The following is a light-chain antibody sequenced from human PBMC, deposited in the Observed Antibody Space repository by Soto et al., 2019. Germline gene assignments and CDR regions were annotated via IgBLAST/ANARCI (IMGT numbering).Light chain of an antibody. Sequence: DIQMTQSPSTLSASVGDRVTITCRASQSINNWLAWYQQNQGKAPKLLIYRASSLQSGVPSRFSGSGSGTEFTLTISSLQPDDFATYFCQRYNSYSSWTFGQGTKVDIK. CDR3: QRYNSYSSWT. CDR1: QSINNW. CDR2: RAS. J-gene: IGKJ1*01. V-gene: IGKV1-5*03.